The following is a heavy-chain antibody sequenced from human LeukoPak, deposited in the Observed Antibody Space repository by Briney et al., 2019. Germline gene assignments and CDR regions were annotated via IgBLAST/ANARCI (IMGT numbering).Heavy chain of an antibody. CDR3: ASHNYYYGMDV. J-gene: IGHJ6*02. CDR2: ITSNGGGT. CDR1: EFTFSNYS. Sequence: GGSLRLSCVASEFTFSNYSMHWVRQAPGKGLEYVSTITSNGGGTYYANSVKGRFTVSRDNSKNTLYLQMGRLRAEDMAVYYCASHNYYYGMDVWGQGTTVTVSS. V-gene: IGHV3-64*01.